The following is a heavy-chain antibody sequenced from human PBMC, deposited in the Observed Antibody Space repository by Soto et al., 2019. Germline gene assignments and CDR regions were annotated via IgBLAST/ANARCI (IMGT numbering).Heavy chain of an antibody. CDR2: ISNSGTGT. V-gene: IGHV3-23*01. CDR3: AKVLITGGSWLAPLDY. Sequence: GGSLRRSCEASGFRVNNYAMTWVRQVTGKGLEWVAGISNSGTGTYYEDSVEGRFTISRDNSKSMLYLQMSRLRAGDTAVFFCAKVLITGGSWLAPLDYWGLGTLVTVS. D-gene: IGHD1-26*01. J-gene: IGHJ4*02. CDR1: GFRVNNYA.